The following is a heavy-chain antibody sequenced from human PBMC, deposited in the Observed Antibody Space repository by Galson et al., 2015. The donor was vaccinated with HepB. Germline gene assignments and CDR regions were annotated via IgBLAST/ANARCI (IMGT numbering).Heavy chain of an antibody. Sequence: SLRLSCATSGFVFKKFGMHWVRQAPGKGLEWLAVMWHDGKWKQYSESMEGRFTISKDKSGNTMFLQLDSLRVEDTGIYYCARDPGKDEAIDYWGQGTLVTVSS. CDR3: ARDPGKDEAIDY. V-gene: IGHV3-33*01. CDR2: MWHDGKWK. D-gene: IGHD3-10*01. J-gene: IGHJ4*02. CDR1: GFVFKKFG.